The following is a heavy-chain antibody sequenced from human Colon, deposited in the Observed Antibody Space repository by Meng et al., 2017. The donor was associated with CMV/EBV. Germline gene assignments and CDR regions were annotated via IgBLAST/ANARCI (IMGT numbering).Heavy chain of an antibody. Sequence: EVSCKPSGYTCTGHYLHWVRQAPGQGLEWMGWINPTSGDTNYAQKFQGRVTMTRDTSISTAYMELSRLRSDDTAVYYCASSDPTVYWGQGTLVTVSS. CDR1: GYTCTGHY. J-gene: IGHJ4*02. D-gene: IGHD1-26*01. CDR3: ASSDPTVY. CDR2: INPTSGDT. V-gene: IGHV1-2*02.